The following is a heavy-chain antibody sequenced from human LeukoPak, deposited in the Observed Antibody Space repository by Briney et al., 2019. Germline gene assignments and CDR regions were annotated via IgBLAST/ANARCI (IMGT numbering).Heavy chain of an antibody. J-gene: IGHJ4*02. CDR1: GFTFSSYA. V-gene: IGHV3-23*01. CDR2: ISGSGGST. Sequence: PGGSLRLSCAASGFTFSSYAMSWVRQAPGKGLEWVSAISGSGGSTYYADSVKGRFTISRDNSKNTLYLQMNSLRAEDTAVYYCAKDLTVYNWNDVGYFDYWGQGTLVTVSS. D-gene: IGHD1-1*01. CDR3: AKDLTVYNWNDVGYFDY.